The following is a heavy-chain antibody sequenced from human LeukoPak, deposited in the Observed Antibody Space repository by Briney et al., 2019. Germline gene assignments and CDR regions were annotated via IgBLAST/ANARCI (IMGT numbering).Heavy chain of an antibody. CDR3: ARGLRIGSGSYPQMF. Sequence: PGGSLRLSCAASGFTLSSYGMHWVRQAPGNGLEWVAVIWYDGSNKYYADSVKGRFTISRDNSKNTLYLQMNSLRAEETAVYYCARGLRIGSGSYPQMFWGQGTLVTVYS. V-gene: IGHV3-33*01. J-gene: IGHJ4*02. CDR1: GFTLSSYG. D-gene: IGHD3-10*01. CDR2: IWYDGSNK.